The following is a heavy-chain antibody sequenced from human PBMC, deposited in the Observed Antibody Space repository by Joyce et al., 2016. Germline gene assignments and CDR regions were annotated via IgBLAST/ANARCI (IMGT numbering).Heavy chain of an antibody. CDR1: GFSFSTYE. Sequence: HVQLVESGGGVVQPGRSLRLSCAASGFSFSTYEMHWVRQAPGKGLGWVAVISYDGSNEYYADSVKGRFTISRDNSKNTLYLQMNSLRAEDTAIYYCAREITMVRGVSWGQGTLVTVSS. V-gene: IGHV3-30-3*01. CDR3: AREITMVRGVS. D-gene: IGHD3-10*01. CDR2: ISYDGSNE. J-gene: IGHJ4*02.